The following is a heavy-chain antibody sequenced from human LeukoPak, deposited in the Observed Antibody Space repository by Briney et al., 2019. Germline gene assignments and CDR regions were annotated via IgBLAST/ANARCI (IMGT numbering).Heavy chain of an antibody. CDR2: IKEDGSVI. D-gene: IGHD2-8*01. CDR3: ATDVLGGCFDY. Sequence: GGSLGLSCAASGFTFSRSWMTWVRQAPGKGLEWVANIKEDGSVIYYVDSVKGRFTISRDNAKNSLYLQMSSLRAEDTAVYYCATDVLGGCFDYWGQGTLVTVSS. CDR1: GFTFSRSW. J-gene: IGHJ4*02. V-gene: IGHV3-7*01.